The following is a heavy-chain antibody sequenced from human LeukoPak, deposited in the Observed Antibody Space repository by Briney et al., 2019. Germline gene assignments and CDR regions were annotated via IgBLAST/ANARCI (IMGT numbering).Heavy chain of an antibody. CDR1: GFTSSSYS. J-gene: IGHJ5*02. CDR2: ISSSSSII. CDR3: ARARTAQYNWFDP. D-gene: IGHD4-17*01. Sequence: GGSLRLSCAASGFTSSSYSMNWVRQAPGKGLEWVSYISSSSSIIYYADSVKGRFTISRDNAKNSLYLQMNSLRAEDTAVYYCARARTAQYNWFDPWGQGTLVTVSS. V-gene: IGHV3-48*01.